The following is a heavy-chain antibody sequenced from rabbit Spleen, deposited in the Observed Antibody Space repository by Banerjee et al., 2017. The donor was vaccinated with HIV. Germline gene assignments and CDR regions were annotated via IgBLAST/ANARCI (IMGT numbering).Heavy chain of an antibody. Sequence: QSLEESGGGLVQPEGSLTLTCTASGFTLSSSYWMYWVRQAPGKGLEWIACINGGSSGTTYYASWAKGRFTISKTSSTTVTLQVTSLTAADTVTYFCARGDSDYGYVGLWGQGTLVTVS. D-gene: IGHD6-1*01. CDR2: INGGSSGTT. V-gene: IGHV1S40*01. CDR3: ARGDSDYGYVGL. CDR1: GFTLSSSYW. J-gene: IGHJ3*01.